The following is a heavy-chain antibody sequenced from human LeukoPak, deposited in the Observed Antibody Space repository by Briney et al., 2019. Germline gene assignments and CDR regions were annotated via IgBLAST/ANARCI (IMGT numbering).Heavy chain of an antibody. V-gene: IGHV4-34*01. J-gene: IGHJ6*03. CDR2: INHSGST. Sequence: PSETLSLTCTVSGGSISSYYWSWIRQPPGKGLEWIGEINHSGSTNYNPSLKSRVTMSLDTSKNQFSLKLYSVTAADTAVYYCARGGSTLHSAGGHDIEFYYYYYMDVWGKGTTVTISS. CDR1: GGSISSYY. D-gene: IGHD3-9*01. CDR3: ARGGSTLHSAGGHDIEFYYYYYMDV.